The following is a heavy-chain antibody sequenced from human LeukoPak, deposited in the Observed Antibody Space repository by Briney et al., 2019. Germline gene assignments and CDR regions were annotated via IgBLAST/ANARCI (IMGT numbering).Heavy chain of an antibody. D-gene: IGHD3-9*01. CDR2: IYYSGST. CDR1: GGSISSSSYY. Sequence: SETLSLTCTVSGGSISSSSYYWGWIRQPPGKGLEWIGSIYYSGSTYYNPSLKSRVTISVDTSKNQFSLKLSSVTAADTAVYYCARATLLTGYDYWGQGTLVTVSS. V-gene: IGHV4-39*07. CDR3: ARATLLTGYDY. J-gene: IGHJ4*02.